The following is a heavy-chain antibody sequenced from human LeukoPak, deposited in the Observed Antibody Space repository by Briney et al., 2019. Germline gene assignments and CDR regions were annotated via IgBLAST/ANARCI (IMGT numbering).Heavy chain of an antibody. V-gene: IGHV3-66*01. J-gene: IGHJ4*02. CDR2: IYSGGST. CDR3: ARASGGYSLLFDY. CDR1: GFTVSSNY. D-gene: IGHD2-15*01. Sequence: AGGSLRLSCAASGFTVSSNYMSWVRQAPGKGLEWVSLIYSGGSTYYADSVKGRFTISRDNPKNTPFLRMNSLRAEDTAVYYCARASGGYSLLFDYWGQGTLVTVSS.